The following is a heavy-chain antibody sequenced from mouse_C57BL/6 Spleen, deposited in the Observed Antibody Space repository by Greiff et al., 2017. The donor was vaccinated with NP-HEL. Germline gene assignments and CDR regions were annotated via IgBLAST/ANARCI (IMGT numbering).Heavy chain of an antibody. CDR3: ARQNYDYDGDAMDY. CDR2: ISSGGSYT. D-gene: IGHD2-4*01. Sequence: EVQGVESGGDLVKPGGSLKLSCAASGFTFSSYGMSWVRQTPDKRLEWVATISSGGSYTYYPDSVKGRFTISRDNAKNTLDLQMSSLKSEDTAMYYCARQNYDYDGDAMDYWGQGTSVNVSS. CDR1: GFTFSSYG. V-gene: IGHV5-6*01. J-gene: IGHJ4*01.